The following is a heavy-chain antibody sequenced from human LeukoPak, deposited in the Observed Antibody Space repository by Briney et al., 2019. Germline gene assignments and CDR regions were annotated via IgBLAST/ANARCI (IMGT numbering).Heavy chain of an antibody. D-gene: IGHD6-6*01. Sequence: GGSLRLSCAASGFALSNYAMNWVRQAPGKGLEWVSSINGSGDKTYYADSVKGRFTISRDNSKNTLYLQMNSLRAEDTAVYYCATRAAGIATRPAYYYYYMDVWGKGTTVTVSS. CDR2: INGSGDKT. CDR1: GFALSNYA. J-gene: IGHJ6*03. V-gene: IGHV3-23*01. CDR3: ATRAAGIATRPAYYYYYMDV.